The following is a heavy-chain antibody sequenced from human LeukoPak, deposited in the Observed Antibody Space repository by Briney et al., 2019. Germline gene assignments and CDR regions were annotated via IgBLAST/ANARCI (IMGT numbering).Heavy chain of an antibody. CDR3: ARGEDLGVAMDYYYGLDV. CDR1: GYTFTGYQ. V-gene: IGHV1-2*06. Sequence: ASVKVSCKSSGYTFTGYQMHWVRQAPGQGLEWMGRINANSGGTNTVQKFQGRVTMTRDTSKTTAYMELSGLRSDDTAVYYCARGEDLGVAMDYYYGLDVWGQGTTVTVSS. D-gene: IGHD2-8*01. CDR2: INANSGGT. J-gene: IGHJ6*02.